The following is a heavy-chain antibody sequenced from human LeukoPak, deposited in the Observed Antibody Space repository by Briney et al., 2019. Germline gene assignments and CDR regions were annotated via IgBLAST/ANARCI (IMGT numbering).Heavy chain of an antibody. V-gene: IGHV4-4*07. J-gene: IGHJ4*02. D-gene: IGHD3-10*01. CDR1: GDSISNYY. Sequence: SETLSLTCTVSGDSISNYYWNWIRQPAGQGLERIGRIYSSGSTNYNPSLKTRLTMSVDTSKNQFSLKLSSVTAADTAVYYCSRETFYYGSGSYYNPLDSWGQGTLVTVSS. CDR2: IYSSGST. CDR3: SRETFYYGSGSYYNPLDS.